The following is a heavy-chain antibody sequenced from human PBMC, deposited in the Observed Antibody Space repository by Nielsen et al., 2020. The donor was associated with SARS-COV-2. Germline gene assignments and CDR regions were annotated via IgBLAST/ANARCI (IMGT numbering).Heavy chain of an antibody. CDR1: GYTFTSYG. J-gene: IGHJ6*02. Sequence: ASVKVSCKASGYTFTSYGISWVRQAPGQGLEWMGWISAYNGNTNYAQKLQGRVTMTTDTSTSTAYMELRSLRSDDTAVYYCARVAVRGSYYYYYGMDVWGQGTTVTVSS. CDR3: ARVAVRGSYYYYYGMDV. V-gene: IGHV1-18*01. D-gene: IGHD3-10*01. CDR2: ISAYNGNT.